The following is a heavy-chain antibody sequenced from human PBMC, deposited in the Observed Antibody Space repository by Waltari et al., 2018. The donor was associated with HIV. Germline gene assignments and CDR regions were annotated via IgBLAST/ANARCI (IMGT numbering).Heavy chain of an antibody. CDR1: GYTFTSYG. CDR2: VSSYHGNT. V-gene: IGHV1-18*01. Sequence: QVQLVQSGAEVKKPGASVKVSCKASGYTFTSYGISWVRQAPGHGLEWMGWVSSYHGNTNYAQHLQGRVTLTTDTSTSTAYMELRSLRSDDTAVYFCARVAQYQYDFWSGYRFDYWGQGTLVTVSS. D-gene: IGHD3-3*01. J-gene: IGHJ4*02. CDR3: ARVAQYQYDFWSGYRFDY.